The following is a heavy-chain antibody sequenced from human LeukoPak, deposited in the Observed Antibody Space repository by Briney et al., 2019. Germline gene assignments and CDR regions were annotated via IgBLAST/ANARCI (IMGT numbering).Heavy chain of an antibody. J-gene: IGHJ3*01. V-gene: IGHV4-38-2*01. CDR3: AKTDYGDYGGFNS. CDR2: IYVSGGT. Sequence: SETLSLTCAVSSYSISSGYSWGWIRQPPGKGLEWIGNIYVSGGTYYNLSLKSRVTISIDMSKNLFSLKLISVTAADTAVYRCAKTDYGDYGGFNSWGQGTMVTVSS. D-gene: IGHD4-17*01. CDR1: SYSISSGYS.